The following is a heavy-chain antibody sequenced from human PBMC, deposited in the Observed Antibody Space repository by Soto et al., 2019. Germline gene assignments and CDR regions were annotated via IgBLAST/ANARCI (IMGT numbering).Heavy chain of an antibody. CDR2: INHSGST. D-gene: IGHD6-13*01. CDR3: ARIPIAAAGTGDY. Sequence: SETLSLTCAVYGGSFSGYYWSWIRQPPGKGLEWIGEINHSGSTNYNPSLKSRVTISVDTSKNQFSLKLSSVTAADTAVYYCARIPIAAAGTGDYWGQGTLVTVSS. J-gene: IGHJ4*02. V-gene: IGHV4-34*01. CDR1: GGSFSGYY.